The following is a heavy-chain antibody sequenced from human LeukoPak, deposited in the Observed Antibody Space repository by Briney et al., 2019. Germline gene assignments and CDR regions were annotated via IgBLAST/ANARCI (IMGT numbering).Heavy chain of an antibody. V-gene: IGHV3-74*03. J-gene: IGHJ4*02. CDR3: VRQAVAGFGC. Sequence: HPGGSLRLSCAASGFTFSSNWMHWIRQAPGKGLLWVSRINGDGSSTLYADSVKGRFTISRDNAENTLYLQMNSLISEDTAVYYCVRQAVAGFGCWGQGTLVTISS. CDR2: INGDGSST. CDR1: GFTFSSNW. D-gene: IGHD6-19*01.